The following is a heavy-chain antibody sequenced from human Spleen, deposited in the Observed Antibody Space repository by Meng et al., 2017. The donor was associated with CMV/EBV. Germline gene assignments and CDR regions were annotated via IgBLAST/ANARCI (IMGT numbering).Heavy chain of an antibody. V-gene: IGHV3-48*02. CDR1: GFTFSSYS. D-gene: IGHD6-13*01. J-gene: IGHJ1*01. Sequence: GESLKISCAASGFTFSSYSMNWVRQAPGKGLEWVSYISSSSTIYYADSVKGRFTISRDDAKKSLYLQMNSLRDEDTALYFCARDESPIGATGPRRYFHYWGQGTLVTVSS. CDR2: ISSSSTI. CDR3: ARDESPIGATGPRRYFHY.